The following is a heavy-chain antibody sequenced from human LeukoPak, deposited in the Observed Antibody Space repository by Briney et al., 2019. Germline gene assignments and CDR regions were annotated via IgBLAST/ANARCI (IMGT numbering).Heavy chain of an antibody. CDR2: FYHSGLT. V-gene: IGHV4-38-2*02. CDR1: GYSISTGYY. J-gene: IGHJ5*02. CDR3: ARGGYYGLGNDFRFDP. D-gene: IGHD3-10*01. Sequence: SETLSLTRTVSGYSISTGYYWGWIRQPPGKGLEWIGNFYHSGLTYYNPSLKSRVTISVDTSKNQFSLKLTSVTAADTAIYYCARGGYYGLGNDFRFDPWGQGTLVTVSS.